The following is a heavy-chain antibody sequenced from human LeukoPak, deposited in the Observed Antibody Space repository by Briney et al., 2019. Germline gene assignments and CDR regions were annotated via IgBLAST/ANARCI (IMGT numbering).Heavy chain of an antibody. V-gene: IGHV3-21*04. CDR1: GFTFSSYS. CDR2: ISSSSSYI. CDR3: AIAAAGTTPYYYYYMDV. Sequence: TGGSLRLSCAASGFTFSSYSMNWVRQAPGKGLEWVSSISSSSSYIYYADSVKGRFTISRDNAKNSLYLQVNSLRAEDTAVYYCAIAAAGTTPYYYYYMDVWGKGTTVTVSS. D-gene: IGHD6-13*01. J-gene: IGHJ6*03.